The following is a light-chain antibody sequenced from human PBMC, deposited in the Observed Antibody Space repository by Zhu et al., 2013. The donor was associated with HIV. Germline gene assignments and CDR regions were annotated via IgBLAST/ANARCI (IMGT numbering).Light chain of an antibody. J-gene: IGLJ3*02. Sequence: QSALTQPASVSGSPGQSITISCTGTSRDVGSYKLVSWYQQLPGKVPKLMIFEVDKRPSGIPDRFSGSKSGTSATLAITGLQTGDEADYYCGTWESSLRAGVFGGGTKLTVL. V-gene: IGLV2-14*02. CDR1: SRDVGSYKL. CDR2: EVD. CDR3: GTWESSLRAGV.